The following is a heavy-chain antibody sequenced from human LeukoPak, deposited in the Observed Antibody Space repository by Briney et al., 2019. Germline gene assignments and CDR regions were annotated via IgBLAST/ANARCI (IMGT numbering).Heavy chain of an antibody. V-gene: IGHV4-34*01. Sequence: PSETLSLTCVVYGGSFSGYYWSWIRQPPGKGLEWIGEINHSGSTNYNPSLKSRVTISVDTSKNQFSLKLSSVTAADTAVYYCARGVPGVTGYYYMDVWGKGTTVTVSS. CDR3: ARGVPGVTGYYYMDV. J-gene: IGHJ6*03. D-gene: IGHD2-21*02. CDR2: INHSGST. CDR1: GGSFSGYY.